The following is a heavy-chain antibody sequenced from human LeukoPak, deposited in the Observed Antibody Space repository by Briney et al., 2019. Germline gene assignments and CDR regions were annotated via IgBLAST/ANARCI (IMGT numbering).Heavy chain of an antibody. CDR3: ARESWEGSSSWASYYYYYGVDV. CDR2: ISAYNGNT. J-gene: IGHJ6*02. V-gene: IGHV1-18*01. CDR1: GYTFTSYG. D-gene: IGHD6-13*01. Sequence: ASVKVSCKASGYTFTSYGISWVRQAPGQGLEWMGWISAYNGNTNYAQKLQGRVTMTTDTSTSTAYMELRSLRSDDTAVYYCARESWEGSSSWASYYYYYGVDVWGQGTTVTVSS.